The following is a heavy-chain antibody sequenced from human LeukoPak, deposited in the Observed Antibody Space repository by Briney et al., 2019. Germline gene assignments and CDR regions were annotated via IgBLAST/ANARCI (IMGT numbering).Heavy chain of an antibody. CDR1: GFTFSSYA. CDR3: ARDVRFGELLYD. CDR2: ISYDGSNK. D-gene: IGHD3-10*01. V-gene: IGHV3-30*04. J-gene: IGHJ4*02. Sequence: SGGPLRLPCAASGFTFSSYAMHWVRQAPGKGLEWVAVISYDGSNKYYADSVKGRFTISRDNSKNTLYLQMNSLRAEDTAVYYCARDVRFGELLYDWGQGTLVTVSS.